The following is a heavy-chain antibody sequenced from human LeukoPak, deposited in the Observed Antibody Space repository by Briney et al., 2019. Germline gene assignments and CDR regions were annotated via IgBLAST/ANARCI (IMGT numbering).Heavy chain of an antibody. J-gene: IGHJ4*02. V-gene: IGHV4-39*01. Sequence: PSETLSLTCTVSGGSISSSTYYCGWIRQPPGKGLEWIGSISYSGSTYYNPSLKSRVTISVDTSKNQFSLRLSSVTAADTAVYHCARHYYDSSDYYPYYFNYWGQGTLVTVSS. D-gene: IGHD3-22*01. CDR2: ISYSGST. CDR1: GGSISSSTYY. CDR3: ARHYYDSSDYYPYYFNY.